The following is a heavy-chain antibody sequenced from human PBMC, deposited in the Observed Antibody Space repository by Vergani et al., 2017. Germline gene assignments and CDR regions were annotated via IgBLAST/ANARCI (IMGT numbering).Heavy chain of an antibody. CDR3: ARDPAGYCTNGVCFPTLVY. CDR1: GYTFTDYY. V-gene: IGHV1-2*02. Sequence: QVQLVQSGAEVKKPGASVKVSCKASGYTFTDYYMHWVLQAPGQGLEWMGWINPNSGVTNYAQQFQGRVTMTRDTSISTAYMELSRLRSDDTAVYYCARDPAGYCTNGVCFPTLVYWGQGTLVTVSS. D-gene: IGHD2-8*01. CDR2: INPNSGVT. J-gene: IGHJ4*02.